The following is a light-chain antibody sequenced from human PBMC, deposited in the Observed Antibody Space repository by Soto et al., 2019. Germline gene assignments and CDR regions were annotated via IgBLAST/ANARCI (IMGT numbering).Light chain of an antibody. J-gene: IGKJ2*01. CDR3: QQYHNWPPQYT. Sequence: IVMTQSPASLSVSLGDGATLSCRASQSVASNVAWYQQKPGQGPRLLIHGASTRAAGVPARFSGSGSGTDFTLTISSLQSEDFAVYYCQQYHNWPPQYTFGQGTKLQIK. CDR2: GAS. CDR1: QSVASN. V-gene: IGKV3-15*01.